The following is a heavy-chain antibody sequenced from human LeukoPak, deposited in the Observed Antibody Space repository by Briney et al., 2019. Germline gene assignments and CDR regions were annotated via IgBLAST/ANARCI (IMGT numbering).Heavy chain of an antibody. J-gene: IGHJ4*02. V-gene: IGHV3-30-3*01. D-gene: IGHD2-21*02. CDR2: ISYDGSNK. CDR3: ASWVIVVVTATYYFDY. Sequence: GSLRLSCAASGFTFSSYAMHWVRQAPGKGLEWVAVISYDGSNKYYADSVKGRFTIPRDNSKNTLYLQMNSLRAEDTAVYYCASWVIVVVTATYYFDYWGQGTLVTVSS. CDR1: GFTFSSYA.